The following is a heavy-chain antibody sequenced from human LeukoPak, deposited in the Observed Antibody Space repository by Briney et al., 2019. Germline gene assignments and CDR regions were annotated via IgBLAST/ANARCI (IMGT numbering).Heavy chain of an antibody. CDR2: ISAYNGNT. Sequence: ASVNVSCMASVYTFTSYGISWVRQPPAQGVGWMGWISAYNGNTNYAQKLQDRVIMTTDTSTSTAYLELRSLRSDDAAVYYCARGYSSSWYAAFDIWGQGTMVTVSS. D-gene: IGHD6-13*01. CDR1: VYTFTSYG. J-gene: IGHJ3*02. CDR3: ARGYSSSWYAAFDI. V-gene: IGHV1-18*01.